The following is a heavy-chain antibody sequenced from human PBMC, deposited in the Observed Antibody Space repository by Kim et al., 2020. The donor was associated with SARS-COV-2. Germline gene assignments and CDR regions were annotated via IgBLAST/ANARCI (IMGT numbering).Heavy chain of an antibody. Sequence: SETLSLTCTVSGGSISSSSYYWGWIRQPPGKGLEWIGSIYYSGSTYYNPSLKSRVTISVDTSKNQFSLKLSSVTAADTAVYYCATPLVGIAARRDDYYYGMDVWGQGTTVTVSS. CDR3: ATPLVGIAARRDDYYYGMDV. CDR1: GGSISSSSYY. V-gene: IGHV4-39*01. J-gene: IGHJ6*02. D-gene: IGHD6-6*01. CDR2: IYYSGST.